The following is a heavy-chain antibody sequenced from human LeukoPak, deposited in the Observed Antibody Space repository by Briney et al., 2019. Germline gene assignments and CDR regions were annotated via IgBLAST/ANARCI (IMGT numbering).Heavy chain of an antibody. CDR2: IYYSGST. J-gene: IGHJ1*01. Sequence: PSETLSLTCTVSGGSISSSSYYWGWIRQPPGKGLEWIGSIYYSGSTYYNPSLKSRVTISVDTSKNQFSLKLSSVTAADTAVYYCARIHFTGSSWPYAEYFQHWGQGTLVTVSS. CDR1: GGSISSSSYY. V-gene: IGHV4-39*07. D-gene: IGHD6-13*01. CDR3: ARIHFTGSSWPYAEYFQH.